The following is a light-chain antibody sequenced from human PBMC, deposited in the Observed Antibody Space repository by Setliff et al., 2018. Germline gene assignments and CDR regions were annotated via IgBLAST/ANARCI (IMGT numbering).Light chain of an antibody. CDR3: SSYTTSSSLYV. J-gene: IGLJ1*01. V-gene: IGLV2-14*01. Sequence: QSVLTQPASVSGSPRQSITISCTGTSSDIGNFNFVSWYQQHPGKAPKLIIYEVNIRPSGVSDRFSGSKSGNTASPTISGLQAEDEADYFCSSYTTSSSLYVFGTGTKVTVL. CDR1: SSDIGNFNF. CDR2: EVN.